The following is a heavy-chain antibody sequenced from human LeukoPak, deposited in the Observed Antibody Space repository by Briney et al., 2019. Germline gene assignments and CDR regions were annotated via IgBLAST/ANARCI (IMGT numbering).Heavy chain of an antibody. Sequence: QTGGSLRLSCAAPGFTFSSYWMHWVRQAAGKGLVWVSHINRDGSSTSHADSVKGRFTISRDNAKNTLYLQMNSLRAEDTAVYHCARDSNYGMDVWGQGTTVTVSS. CDR1: GFTFSSYW. V-gene: IGHV3-74*01. D-gene: IGHD4-11*01. CDR3: ARDSNYGMDV. CDR2: INRDGSST. J-gene: IGHJ6*02.